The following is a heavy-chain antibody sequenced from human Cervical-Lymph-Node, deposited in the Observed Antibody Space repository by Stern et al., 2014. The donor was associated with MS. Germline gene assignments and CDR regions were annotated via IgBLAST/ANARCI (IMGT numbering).Heavy chain of an antibody. V-gene: IGHV3-30*14. CDR3: ARDRYTSTWLDRDALEI. Sequence: VQLVQSGGGVVQPGRSLRLSCTASGINLNNYALHWVRQAPGKGLEWVAVISYDGREKKYVDSVKGRFTISRDNSRNTLYVQMNSLRPEDTAVYYCARDRYTSTWLDRDALEIWGQGTKVLVS. CDR2: ISYDGREK. J-gene: IGHJ3*02. CDR1: GINLNNYA. D-gene: IGHD6-13*01.